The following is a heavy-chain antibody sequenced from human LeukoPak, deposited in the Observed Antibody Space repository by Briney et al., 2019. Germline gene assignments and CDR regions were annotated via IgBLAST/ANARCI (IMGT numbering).Heavy chain of an antibody. CDR1: GFIFSGYG. Sequence: GGSLRLSCAASGFIFSGYGMHWVRQAPGKGLEWVAIISYDGSSRYYADSVKGRFTISRDNSRNTLSLQMNSLRAEDTAVYHCAKDRRDSGTYYNQFDYWGQGTLVTVSS. CDR3: AKDRRDSGTYYNQFDY. CDR2: ISYDGSSR. V-gene: IGHV3-30*18. J-gene: IGHJ4*02. D-gene: IGHD3-10*01.